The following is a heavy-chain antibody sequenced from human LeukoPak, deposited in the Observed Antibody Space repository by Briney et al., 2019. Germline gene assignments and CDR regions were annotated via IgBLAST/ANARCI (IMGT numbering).Heavy chain of an antibody. D-gene: IGHD6-19*01. CDR1: GYSLTGYY. V-gene: IGHV1-2*02. CDR2: INPNSGGT. J-gene: IGHJ5*02. Sequence: GASVKVSCKASGYSLTGYYIHWVRQAPGQGLEWMGWINPNSGGTNYAQKFQGRVTMTRDTSISTAYMELSRLRSDDTAVYYCATESPNSSGWYGPWGQGTLVSVSS. CDR3: ATESPNSSGWYGP.